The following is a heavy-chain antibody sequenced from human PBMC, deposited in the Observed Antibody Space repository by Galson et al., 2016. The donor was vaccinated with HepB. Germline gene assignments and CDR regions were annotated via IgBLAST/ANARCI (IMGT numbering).Heavy chain of an antibody. CDR2: ISSSGTTI. V-gene: IGHV3-48*03. J-gene: IGHJ4*02. Sequence: SLRLSCAASGFTFSSYGMHWVRQAPGKGLEWVSYISSSGTTIYSADSVKGRFTISRDNAKNSLYLQMNSLRAEDTAVYYCAREPVRLDDLLTGPPKNPDYWGQGTLVTVSS. CDR3: AREPVRLDDLLTGPPKNPDY. D-gene: IGHD3-9*01. CDR1: GFTFSSYG.